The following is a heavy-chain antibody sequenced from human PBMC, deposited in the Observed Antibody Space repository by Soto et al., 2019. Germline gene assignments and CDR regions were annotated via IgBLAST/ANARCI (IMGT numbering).Heavy chain of an antibody. CDR3: AKARVRIVGANSFDY. J-gene: IGHJ4*02. D-gene: IGHD1-26*01. Sequence: HHGGSLRLSCVVSGFTFINYGMHWVRQPPGKGLEWVALISDDGDKRYYADSVRGRLIISRDNSKDTLYLQMNSLGPDDTAVYFCAKARVRIVGANSFDYWGQGTPVTVS. CDR1: GFTFINYG. V-gene: IGHV3-30*18. CDR2: ISDDGDKR.